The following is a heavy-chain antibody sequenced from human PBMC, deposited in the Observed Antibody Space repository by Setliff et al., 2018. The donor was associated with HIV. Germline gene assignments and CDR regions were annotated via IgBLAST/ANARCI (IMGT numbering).Heavy chain of an antibody. Sequence: SETLSLTCTVSGGSMTSSNYYWGWIRQSPGRGLEWIGSISSSGSTTYHPSLRSRVTVSAATSKNQFSLTLNSATAADTAVYYCTRGPGGTVPKPLEAFDVWGRGAVVTVSS. CDR3: TRGPGGTVPKPLEAFDV. D-gene: IGHD1-7*01. J-gene: IGHJ3*01. V-gene: IGHV4-39*07. CDR1: GGSMTSSNYY. CDR2: ISSSGST.